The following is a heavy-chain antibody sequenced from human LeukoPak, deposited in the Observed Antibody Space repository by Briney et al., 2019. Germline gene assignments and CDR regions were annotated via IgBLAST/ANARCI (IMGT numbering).Heavy chain of an antibody. J-gene: IGHJ4*02. Sequence: GESLQISCKGSGYGFTSYWNGWGRRKPGKGVEWMGIIYPGDSDTRYSPSFQGQVTISADKSISTAYLQWSSLKASDTAMYYCARRIYGDYSDYWGQGTLVTVSS. CDR2: IYPGDSDT. CDR3: ARRIYGDYSDY. CDR1: GYGFTSYW. D-gene: IGHD4-17*01. V-gene: IGHV5-51*01.